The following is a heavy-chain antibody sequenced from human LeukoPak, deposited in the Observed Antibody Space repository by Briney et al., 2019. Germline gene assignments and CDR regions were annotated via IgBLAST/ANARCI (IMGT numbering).Heavy chain of an antibody. CDR2: ITPTTSYI. V-gene: IGHV3-21*01. CDR3: ARLRRTSDSSGYYYYYDY. J-gene: IGHJ4*02. Sequence: PGGSLRLSCAASGLGFSSFSFNWIRQAPGKGLGWVSSITPTTSYIYYADSVRGRFTISRENAKNSLYLQMNSLRAEDTAVYYCARLRRTSDSSGYYYYYDYWGQGTLVTVFS. CDR1: GLGFSSFS. D-gene: IGHD3-22*01.